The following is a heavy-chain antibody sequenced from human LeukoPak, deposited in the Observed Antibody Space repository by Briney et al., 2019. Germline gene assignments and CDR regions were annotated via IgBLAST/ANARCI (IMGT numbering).Heavy chain of an antibody. CDR1: GYTFTSYG. CDR2: ISAYNGNT. D-gene: IGHD3-3*01. V-gene: IGHV1-18*01. J-gene: IGHJ3*02. Sequence: ASVKVSCKASGYTFTSYGISWVQQAPGQGLEWMGWISAYNGNTNYAQKLQGRVTMTTDTSTSTAYMELRSLRSDDTAVYYCARSITIFGVVKRSDAFDTWGQGTMVTVSS. CDR3: ARSITIFGVVKRSDAFDT.